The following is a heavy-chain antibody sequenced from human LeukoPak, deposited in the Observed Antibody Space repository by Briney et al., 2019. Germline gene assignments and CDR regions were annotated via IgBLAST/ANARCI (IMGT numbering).Heavy chain of an antibody. CDR3: ATILLRPPKGGARESWFDP. Sequence: ASVNVPCKVSGYTLTELSMHWGRHAPGKRLERMGGFYPEDGETIYAQKCHGRATMTEDTSTDTAYRAMSSMRSQDTAVSYCATILLRPPKGGARESWFDPWGQGTLVTVSS. J-gene: IGHJ5*02. CDR2: FYPEDGET. D-gene: IGHD1-26*01. CDR1: GYTLTELS. V-gene: IGHV1-24*01.